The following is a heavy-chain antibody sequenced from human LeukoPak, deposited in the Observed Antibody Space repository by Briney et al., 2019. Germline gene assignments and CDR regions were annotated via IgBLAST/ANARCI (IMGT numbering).Heavy chain of an antibody. CDR1: GFPFSYYG. CDR3: ARVANITTFGMDV. V-gene: IGHV3-33*01. CDR2: TWYDGSKK. Sequence: PGGSLRLSCAASGFPFSYYGMHWVRKAPGKGLEWVALTWYDGSKKYIVDSVRGRFTISKDNSKNTLYLQMNSLRAEDTAVYYCARVANITTFGMDVWGHGTTVTVSS. D-gene: IGHD3-9*01. J-gene: IGHJ6*02.